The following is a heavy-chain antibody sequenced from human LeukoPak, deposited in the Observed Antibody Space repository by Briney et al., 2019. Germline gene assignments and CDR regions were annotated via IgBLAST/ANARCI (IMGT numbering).Heavy chain of an antibody. Sequence: PWGSLRLSCAASGFTFSNYAMNWVRQAPGKGLEWVSTISTGADGAYYTDSVKGRFTISRDNSNNSLYLQINSLRAEDTAMYYCAKETYCSSPTCPRAWGRVALVTVSS. CDR1: GFTFSNYA. D-gene: IGHD2-2*01. J-gene: IGHJ5*02. CDR2: ISTGADGA. V-gene: IGHV3-23*01. CDR3: AKETYCSSPTCPRA.